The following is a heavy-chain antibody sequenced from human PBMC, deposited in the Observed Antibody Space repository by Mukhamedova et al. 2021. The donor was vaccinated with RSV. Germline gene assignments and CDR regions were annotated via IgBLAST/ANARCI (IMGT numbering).Heavy chain of an antibody. J-gene: IGHJ6*03. Sequence: AVIWYDGSNKYYADSVKGRFTISRDNSKNTLYLQMNSLRAEDTAVYYCARDLPRVIVVYYMAVWGKGTTVTVSS. D-gene: IGHD3-16*02. V-gene: IGHV3-33*01. CDR2: IWYDGSNK. CDR3: ARDLPRVIVVYYMAV.